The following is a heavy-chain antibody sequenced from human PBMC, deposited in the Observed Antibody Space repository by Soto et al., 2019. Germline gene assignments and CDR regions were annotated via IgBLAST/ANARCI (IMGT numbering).Heavy chain of an antibody. J-gene: IGHJ4*02. V-gene: IGHV3-23*01. D-gene: IGHD4-17*01. CDR1: GFIIKSYA. CDR3: GKNGAYADFCDY. CDR2: ISGSGDIT. Sequence: GGSLRLSGEASGFIIKSYAVRWVRQAPGKGLEWVSLISGSGDITYYAAYVKGRFSISRDTFNNALYLQINSLRAEYTAIYYCGKNGAYADFCDYWGQGTLVTVS.